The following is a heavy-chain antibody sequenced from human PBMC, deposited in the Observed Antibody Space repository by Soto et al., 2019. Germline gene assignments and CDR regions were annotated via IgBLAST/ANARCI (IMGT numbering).Heavy chain of an antibody. CDR1: CVSISSGGYY. D-gene: IGHD1-26*01. Sequence: SETLSLTCTVSCVSISSGGYYWSWIRQHPGKGLEWIGYIYYSGSTYYNPSLKSRVTISVDTSKNQFSLKLSSVTAADTAVYYCARAKRGATNLNFDYWGQGTLVTVSS. CDR3: ARAKRGATNLNFDY. J-gene: IGHJ4*02. CDR2: IYYSGST. V-gene: IGHV4-31*03.